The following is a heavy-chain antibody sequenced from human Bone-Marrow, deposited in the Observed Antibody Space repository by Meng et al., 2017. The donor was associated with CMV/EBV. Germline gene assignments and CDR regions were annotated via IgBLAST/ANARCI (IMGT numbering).Heavy chain of an antibody. D-gene: IGHD6-13*01. J-gene: IGHJ4*02. CDR3: ARLAAHWGIADLAD. CDR2: IYPGDSDT. Sequence: GGSLRLSCKGSGYTFTSYWIGWVRQMPGKGLEWMGIIYPGDSDTRYSPSFQGQVTISADKSISTAYLQWGSLKASDTAMYYCARLAAHWGIADLADWGRGNLVTFAS. V-gene: IGHV5-51*01. CDR1: GYTFTSYW.